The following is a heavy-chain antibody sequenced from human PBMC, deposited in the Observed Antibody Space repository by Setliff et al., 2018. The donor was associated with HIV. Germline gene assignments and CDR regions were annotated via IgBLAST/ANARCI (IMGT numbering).Heavy chain of an antibody. J-gene: IGHJ4*02. D-gene: IGHD5-12*01. Sequence: SETLSLTCIVSGASISTYSWSWIRQSPGKGLECIGYISTSGSTNYNPSLKSRVTISLDTSKNQFSLNLSSVTAADTAIYYCARDWGYIAATPDYWGQGTRVTVSS. CDR2: ISTSGST. CDR1: GASISTYS. V-gene: IGHV4-4*09. CDR3: ARDWGYIAATPDY.